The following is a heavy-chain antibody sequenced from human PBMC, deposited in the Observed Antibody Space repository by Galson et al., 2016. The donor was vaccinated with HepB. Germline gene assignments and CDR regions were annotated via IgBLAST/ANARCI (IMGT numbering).Heavy chain of an antibody. Sequence: SLRLSCAGYGFSFSDYAMDWVRQVPGKGPEWVSYISRSSTTLYYADSVKDRFTISRDNVKNTLYLQMNSLRAEDMAVYFCARDGGKGGGADHSGQGTLVTVSS. D-gene: IGHD3-16*01. CDR2: ISRSSTTL. J-gene: IGHJ4*02. CDR3: ARDGGKGGGADH. V-gene: IGHV3-48*01. CDR1: GFSFSDYA.